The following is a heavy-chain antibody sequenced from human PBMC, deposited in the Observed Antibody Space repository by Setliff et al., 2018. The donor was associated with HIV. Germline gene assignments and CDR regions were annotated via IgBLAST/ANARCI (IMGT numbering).Heavy chain of an antibody. V-gene: IGHV4-61*02. CDR1: GGSISSGSYY. Sequence: PSETLSLTCTVSGGSISSGSYYWSWIRQPAGKGLEWIGRIYTSGSTNYNPSPKSRVTISVDTSKNQFSLKLRPVTAADTAVYYCARETYYYDNPQYYYYYMDVWGKGTTVTVSS. D-gene: IGHD3-22*01. J-gene: IGHJ6*03. CDR3: ARETYYYDNPQYYYYYMDV. CDR2: IYTSGST.